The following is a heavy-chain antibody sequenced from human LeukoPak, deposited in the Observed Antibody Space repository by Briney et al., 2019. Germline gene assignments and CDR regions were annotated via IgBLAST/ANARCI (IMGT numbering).Heavy chain of an antibody. CDR1: GFTFDDYG. CDR2: INWNGGST. J-gene: IGHJ4*02. V-gene: IGHV3-20*04. Sequence: GGSLRLSCAASGFTFDDYGMSWVRQAPGKGLEWVSGINWNGGSTGYAVSVKGRFTISRDNSKNTLYLQMNSLRAEDTAVYYCAKQIKRYYYDSSGSRNDFDYWGQGTLVTVSS. D-gene: IGHD3-22*01. CDR3: AKQIKRYYYDSSGSRNDFDY.